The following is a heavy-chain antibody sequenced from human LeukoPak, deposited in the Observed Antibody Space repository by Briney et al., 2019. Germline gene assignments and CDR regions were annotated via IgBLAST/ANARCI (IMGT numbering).Heavy chain of an antibody. CDR2: IKRDGSGE. D-gene: IGHD1-26*01. V-gene: IGHV3-7*01. Sequence: GGSLRLSCAASGLIFGSRWMSWIRQAPGKGLEWVANIKRDGSGEYYLDSVKGRFTISRDNARNSLYLQMNSLRAQDTAVYYCASLLGDKTIFDFWGQGTLVTVSS. J-gene: IGHJ4*02. CDR1: GLIFGSRW. CDR3: ASLLGDKTIFDF.